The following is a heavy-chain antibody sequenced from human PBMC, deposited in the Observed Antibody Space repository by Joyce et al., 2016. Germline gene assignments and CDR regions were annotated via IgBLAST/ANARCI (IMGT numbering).Heavy chain of an antibody. CDR2: IYYSGMT. CDR3: ASSRRGQRMVLLWFGELLN. V-gene: IGHV4-39*01. J-gene: IGHJ4*02. D-gene: IGHD3-10*01. Sequence: QLQLQESGPGLVKPSETLSLTCTVSGGSISSSSYYWGWIRQPPGKGLEWIGSIYYSGMTYYNPSLKSRVTISVDTSKNQFSLKLSSVTAADTAVYHCASSRRGQRMVLLWFGELLNWGQGTLVTVSS. CDR1: GGSISSSSYY.